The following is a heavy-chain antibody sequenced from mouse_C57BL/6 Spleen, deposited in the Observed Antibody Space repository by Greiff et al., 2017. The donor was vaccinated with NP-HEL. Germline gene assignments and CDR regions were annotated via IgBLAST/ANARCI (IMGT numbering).Heavy chain of an antibody. J-gene: IGHJ2*01. CDR1: GFNFKNTY. CDR3: ARGYGPFDY. D-gene: IGHD1-1*01. V-gene: IGHV14-3*01. CDR2: IDPANGNT. Sequence: EVQLQQSVAELVRPGASVKLSCTASGFNFKNTYMHWVKQRPEQGLEWIGRIDPANGNTKYAPKFQGKATITADTSSNTAYLQLSSLTSEDTAIYYCARGYGPFDYWGQGTTLTVSS.